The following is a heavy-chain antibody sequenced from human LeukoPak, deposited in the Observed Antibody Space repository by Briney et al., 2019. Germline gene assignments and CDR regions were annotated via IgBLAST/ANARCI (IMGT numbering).Heavy chain of an antibody. Sequence: GGSLRLSCAASGFTFSTSWMHWVRQAPGEGLVWVSRINPDGSSTDYADSVKGRFTISRDNAKNTLYLQMNSLRAEDAAVYYCVRDMGYYDKVWGQGTLVTVSS. D-gene: IGHD3-22*01. V-gene: IGHV3-74*01. J-gene: IGHJ4*02. CDR3: VRDMGYYDKV. CDR1: GFTFSTSW. CDR2: INPDGSST.